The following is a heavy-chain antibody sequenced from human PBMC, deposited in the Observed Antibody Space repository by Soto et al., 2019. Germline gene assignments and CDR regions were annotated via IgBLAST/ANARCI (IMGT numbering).Heavy chain of an antibody. CDR2: IYHSGST. Sequence: SETLSLTCAVSGGSISSGGYSWSWIRQPPGKGLEWIGYIYHSGSTYYNPSLKSRVTISVDRSKNQFSLKLSSVTAAATAVYYCARRYSSSSDYWGQGTLVTVSS. CDR1: GGSISSGGYS. J-gene: IGHJ4*02. CDR3: ARRYSSSSDY. D-gene: IGHD6-13*01. V-gene: IGHV4-30-2*01.